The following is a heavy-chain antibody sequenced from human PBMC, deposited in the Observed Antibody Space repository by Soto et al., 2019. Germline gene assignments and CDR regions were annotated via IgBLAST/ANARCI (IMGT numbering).Heavy chain of an antibody. J-gene: IGHJ5*02. CDR3: ARESRFLEWLSLNWFDP. CDR2: ISSSSSTI. Sequence: ETLPLTCTVSGGSISSYYWSWIRQPPGKGLEWVSYISSSSSTIYYADSVKGRFTISRDNAKNSLYLQMNSLRDEDTAVYYCARESRFLEWLSLNWFDPWGQGTLVTVSS. CDR1: GGSISSYY. V-gene: IGHV3-48*02. D-gene: IGHD3-3*01.